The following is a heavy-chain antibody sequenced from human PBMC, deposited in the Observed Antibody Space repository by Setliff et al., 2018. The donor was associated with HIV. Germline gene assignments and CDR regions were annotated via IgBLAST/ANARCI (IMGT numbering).Heavy chain of an antibody. D-gene: IGHD2-21*02. Sequence: ASVKVSCKASGYTFTNYAIHWVRQAPGQRLEWMGWINPGNGNTKYSQKFQGRVTITRDTSATTAYMELSILRSEDTAIFYCAREPIGGDDAFDIWGQGTMVTVSS. CDR1: GYTFTNYA. V-gene: IGHV1-3*01. CDR3: AREPIGGDDAFDI. J-gene: IGHJ3*02. CDR2: INPGNGNT.